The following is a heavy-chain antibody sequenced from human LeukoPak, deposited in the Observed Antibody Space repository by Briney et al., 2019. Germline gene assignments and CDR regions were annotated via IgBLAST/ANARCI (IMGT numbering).Heavy chain of an antibody. D-gene: IGHD3-3*01. V-gene: IGHV4-59*01. J-gene: IGHJ4*02. CDR2: IYYSGST. CDR3: ARVSGYYDFWSGYSIDY. Sequence: SETLSLTCNISGGSIGSYYWSWIRQSPGMGLEWIGYIYYSGSTNYNPSLKSRVIISVDTSKNQFSLNLSSVTAADTAVYYCARVSGYYDFWSGYSIDYWGQGTLVTVSS. CDR1: GGSIGSYY.